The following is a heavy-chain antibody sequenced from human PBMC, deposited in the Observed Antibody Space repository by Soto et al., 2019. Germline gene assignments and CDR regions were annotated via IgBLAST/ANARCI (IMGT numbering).Heavy chain of an antibody. V-gene: IGHV1-3*01. J-gene: IGHJ3*02. Sequence: ASVKVSCKASGYTFSNYNIHWVRQVPGQRLEWMGCINADSGDTKYSQNFQGRVTITRDTSTSIAYMDLSSLRSEDTAVYYCARGASSSAYTSFNIWGQGTMVT. D-gene: IGHD3-22*01. CDR3: ARGASSSAYTSFNI. CDR1: GYTFSNYN. CDR2: INADSGDT.